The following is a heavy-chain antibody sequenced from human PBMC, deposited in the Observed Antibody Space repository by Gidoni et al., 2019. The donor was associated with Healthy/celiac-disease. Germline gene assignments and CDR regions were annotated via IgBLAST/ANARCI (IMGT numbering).Heavy chain of an antibody. V-gene: IGHV1-3*01. J-gene: IGHJ4*02. D-gene: IGHD3-16*02. CDR2: INAGNGNT. CDR3: ARSPKFNVIAPDY. Sequence: QVQLVQSGAEVKKPGASVKVSCKASGYTFTSYAMHWVRQAPGQRLEWMGWINAGNGNTKYSQKFQGRVTITRDTSASTAYMELSSLRSEDTAVYYCARSPKFNVIAPDYWGQGTLVTVSS. CDR1: GYTFTSYA.